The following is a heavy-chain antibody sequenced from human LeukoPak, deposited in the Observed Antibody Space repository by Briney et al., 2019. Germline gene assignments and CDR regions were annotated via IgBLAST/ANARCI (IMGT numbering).Heavy chain of an antibody. V-gene: IGHV3-23*01. J-gene: IGHJ5*02. CDR3: AKGRFSNFDP. CDR2: ISGSGGGGST. CDR1: GFTFSSYG. D-gene: IGHD4-11*01. Sequence: PGGSLRLSRAASGFTFSSYGMSWVRQAPGKGLEWVSAISGSGGGGSTNYADSVRGRFTISRDNSKNTLYLQMNSLRAEDTALYYCAKGRFSNFDPWGQGTLVTVSS.